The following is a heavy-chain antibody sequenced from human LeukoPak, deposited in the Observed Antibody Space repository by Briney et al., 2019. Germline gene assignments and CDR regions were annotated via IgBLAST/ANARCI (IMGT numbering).Heavy chain of an antibody. CDR3: ARGVLARGSSGWYFDY. D-gene: IGHD6-19*01. V-gene: IGHV3-64*01. J-gene: IGHJ4*02. CDR2: ISSNGGST. CDR1: RFTFSSYA. Sequence: GGSLGLSCAASRFTFSSYAMHWVRQAPGKGLEYVSAISSNGGSTYYANSVKGRFTISRDNSKNTLYLQMGGLRAEDMAVYYCARGVLARGSSGWYFDYWGQGTLVTVSS.